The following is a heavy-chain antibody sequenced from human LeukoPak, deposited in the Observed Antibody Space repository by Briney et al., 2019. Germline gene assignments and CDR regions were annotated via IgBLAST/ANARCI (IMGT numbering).Heavy chain of an antibody. J-gene: IGHJ5*02. Sequence: SETLSLTCAVYGGSFSGYYWSWIRQPPGKGLEWIGEINHSGSTNYNPSLKSRVNISVDTSKNQFSLKLSSVTAGDTAVYYCARVDIVVVPAARRLRYNWFDPWGQGTLVTVSS. CDR2: INHSGST. CDR3: ARVDIVVVPAARRLRYNWFDP. D-gene: IGHD2-2*01. CDR1: GGSFSGYY. V-gene: IGHV4-34*01.